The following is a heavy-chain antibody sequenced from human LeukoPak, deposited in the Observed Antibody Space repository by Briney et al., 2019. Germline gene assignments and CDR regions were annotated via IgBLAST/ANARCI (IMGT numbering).Heavy chain of an antibody. V-gene: IGHV1-2*02. CDR1: GYTFTGYY. CDR3: ARSSDIVVVVAATDNWFDP. CDR2: INPKSGGT. D-gene: IGHD2-15*01. J-gene: IGHJ5*02. Sequence: ASVKVSCKASGYTFTGYYMHWVRQAPGQGHEWMGWINPKSGGTNYAQKLQGRVTMTTDTSTSTAYMELRSLRSDDTAVYYCARSSDIVVVVAATDNWFDPWGQGTLVTVSS.